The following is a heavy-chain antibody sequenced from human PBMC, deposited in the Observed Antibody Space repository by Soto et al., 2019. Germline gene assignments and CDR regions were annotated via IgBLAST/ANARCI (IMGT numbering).Heavy chain of an antibody. D-gene: IGHD3-22*01. J-gene: IGHJ3*02. CDR1: GYTFTGYY. CDR2: INPNSGGT. V-gene: IGHV1-2*02. Sequence: GASVKVSCKASGYTFTGYYMHWVRQAPGQGLEWMGWINPNSGGTNYAQKFQGRVTMTRDTSISTAYMELSRLSSDDTAVYYCARDWSNLYYYDSSGPQRKTDAFDIWGQGTMVTVS. CDR3: ARDWSNLYYYDSSGPQRKTDAFDI.